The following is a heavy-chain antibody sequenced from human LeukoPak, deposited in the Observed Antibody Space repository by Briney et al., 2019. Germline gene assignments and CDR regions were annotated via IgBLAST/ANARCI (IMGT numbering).Heavy chain of an antibody. CDR3: ARVWYGSGSLYYYYYYMDV. V-gene: IGHV3-66*01. Sequence: PGGSLRLSCAASGFTVSSNYMSWVRQAPGKWLEWVSVIYSGRGTYYADSVKGRFTISRDNSKNTLYLQMNSVRAEDTAVYYCARVWYGSGSLYYYYYYMDVWGKGTTVTISS. D-gene: IGHD3-10*01. CDR1: GFTVSSNY. CDR2: IYSGRGT. J-gene: IGHJ6*03.